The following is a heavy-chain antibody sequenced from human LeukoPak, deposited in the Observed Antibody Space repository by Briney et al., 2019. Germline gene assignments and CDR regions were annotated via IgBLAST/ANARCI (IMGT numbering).Heavy chain of an antibody. J-gene: IGHJ6*02. CDR1: GFTFRNYG. D-gene: IGHD2-15*01. CDR3: AKGVVAATNAAYYGMDV. CDR2: ISYDESDK. Sequence: PGGSLRLSCEASGFTFRNYGMHWVRQAPGKGLEWVAVISYDESDKYYADSVKGRFTISRDNSKNTLYLQMNSLRPEDTAVYYCAKGVVAATNAAYYGMDVWGQGTTVTVSS. V-gene: IGHV3-30*18.